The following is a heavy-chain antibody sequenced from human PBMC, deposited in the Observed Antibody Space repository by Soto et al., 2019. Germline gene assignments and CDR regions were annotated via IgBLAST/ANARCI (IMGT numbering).Heavy chain of an antibody. V-gene: IGHV4-30-2*01. CDR1: GGSISSGGYS. D-gene: IGHD6-6*01. J-gene: IGHJ4*02. Sequence: QLQLQESGSGLVKPSQTLSLTCAVSGGSISSGGYSWSWIRQPPGKGREWIGYIYHSGSTYYNPSLKRRVIISVDRSKNQFSLKLSSVTAADTAVYYCAGGIAARPLGYWGQGTLVTVSS. CDR2: IYHSGST. CDR3: AGGIAARPLGY.